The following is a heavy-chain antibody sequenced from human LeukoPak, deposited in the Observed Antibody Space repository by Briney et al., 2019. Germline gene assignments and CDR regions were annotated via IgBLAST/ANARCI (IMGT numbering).Heavy chain of an antibody. Sequence: GGSLRLSCAASGFTFSNAWMSWVRQAPGKGLEWVGRIKSKTDGGTTDYAAPVKGRFTISRDDSKNTLYLQMNSLKTEDTAVYYCTTGPQVLLWFGELEYYFDYWGQGTLVTVSS. CDR2: IKSKTDGGTT. J-gene: IGHJ4*02. CDR3: TTGPQVLLWFGELEYYFDY. V-gene: IGHV3-15*01. D-gene: IGHD3-10*01. CDR1: GFTFSNAW.